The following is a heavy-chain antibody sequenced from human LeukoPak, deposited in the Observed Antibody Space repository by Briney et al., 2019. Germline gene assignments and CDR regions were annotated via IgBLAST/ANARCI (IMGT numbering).Heavy chain of an antibody. CDR3: ARDRSGGNGMDV. CDR1: GYTFSGYY. CDR2: INPNSGGT. J-gene: IGHJ6*02. V-gene: IGHV1-2*02. D-gene: IGHD2-15*01. Sequence: ASVKVSCKASGYTFSGYYIFWVRRAPGQGLEWMGWINPNSGGTNYAQEFQGRVTMTRDTSITTAYMELSSLRSEDTAVYYCARDRSGGNGMDVWGQGTTVTVSS.